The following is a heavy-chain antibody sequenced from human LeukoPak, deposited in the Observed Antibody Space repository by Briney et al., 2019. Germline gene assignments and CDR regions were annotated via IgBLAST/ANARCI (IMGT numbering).Heavy chain of an antibody. CDR2: INHSGST. CDR1: GGSFSGYY. J-gene: IGHJ5*02. V-gene: IGHV4-34*01. Sequence: SETLSLTCAVYGGSFSGYYWSWIRQPPGKGLEWIGEINHSGSTNYNPSLKSQVTISVDTSKNQFSLKLSSVTAADTAVYYCARGRGVPAAIRRGNWFDPWGQGTLVTVSS. D-gene: IGHD2-2*02. CDR3: ARGRGVPAAIRRGNWFDP.